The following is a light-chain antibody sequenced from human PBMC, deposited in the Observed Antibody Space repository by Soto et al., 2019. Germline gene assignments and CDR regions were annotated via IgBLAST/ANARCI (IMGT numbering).Light chain of an antibody. V-gene: IGLV2-8*01. CDR3: SSYAGSNNPYV. Sequence: QSALTQPPSASGSPGQSVTISCTGTSGDIGGYDYVSWYQQHPGKAPKLMIYVVTKRPLGVPDRFSGSKSGNTASLTVSGLQAEDEADYYCSSYAGSNNPYVFGTGTKVTVL. J-gene: IGLJ1*01. CDR2: VVT. CDR1: SGDIGGYDY.